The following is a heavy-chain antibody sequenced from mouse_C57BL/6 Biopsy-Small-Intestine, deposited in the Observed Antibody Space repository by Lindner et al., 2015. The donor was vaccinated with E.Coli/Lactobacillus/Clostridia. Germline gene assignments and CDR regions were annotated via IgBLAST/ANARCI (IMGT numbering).Heavy chain of an antibody. CDR1: GYTFTEYT. CDR3: ARHAYGSRGNYYAMDY. V-gene: IGHV1-62-2*01. CDR2: FYPGSGSI. D-gene: IGHD1-1*01. Sequence: VQLQESGAELVKPGASVKLSCKASGYTFTEYTIHWVKQRSGQGLEWIGWFYPGSGSIKYNEKFKDKATLTADKSSSTVYMELSRLTSEDSAVYFCARHAYGSRGNYYAMDYWGQGTSVTVSS. J-gene: IGHJ4*01.